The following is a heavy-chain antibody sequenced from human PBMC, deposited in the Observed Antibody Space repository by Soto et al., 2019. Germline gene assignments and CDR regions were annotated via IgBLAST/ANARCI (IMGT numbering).Heavy chain of an antibody. CDR3: AAPRDDYGSGISWFTYGMDV. CDR2: LNGAGGST. V-gene: IGHV3-23*01. D-gene: IGHD3-10*01. Sequence: GGSLRLSCLASGFTFSDYAMTWVRHVPGRGLEWVSSLNGAGGSTYYADSVRGRFTISRDNSQNTLFLQMNRLTVDDTAIYYCAAPRDDYGSGISWFTYGMDVWGQGTTVTVSS. J-gene: IGHJ6*02. CDR1: GFTFSDYA.